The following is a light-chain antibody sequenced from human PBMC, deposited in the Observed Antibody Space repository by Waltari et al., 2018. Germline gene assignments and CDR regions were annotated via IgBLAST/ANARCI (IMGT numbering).Light chain of an antibody. CDR2: SNN. J-gene: IGLJ1*01. CDR3: AAWDDSLKGYV. CDR1: RSNIGINT. V-gene: IGLV1-44*01. Sequence: QSVLTQPPSASGTPGQRVTISCSGSRSNIGINTVNWYQQLPGAAPRRLMYSNNQRPAGVLDRFSGSKSGTSASLAISGLQSEDEADYYCAAWDDSLKGYVFGTGTTVTVL.